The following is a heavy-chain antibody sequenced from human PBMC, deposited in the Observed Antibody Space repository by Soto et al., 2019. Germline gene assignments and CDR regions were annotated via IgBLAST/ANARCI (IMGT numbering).Heavy chain of an antibody. Sequence: PGGSLRKCGAASGFTFSGYSMNWVRQAPGKGLEWVSSISSSSSYIYYADSVKGRFTISRDNAKNSLYLQMNSLRAEDTAVYYCARVGGSSSSYYYYYGMDVWGQGTTVTVSS. D-gene: IGHD6-6*01. CDR1: GFTFSGYS. CDR2: ISSSSSYI. J-gene: IGHJ6*02. V-gene: IGHV3-21*01. CDR3: ARVGGSSSSYYYYYGMDV.